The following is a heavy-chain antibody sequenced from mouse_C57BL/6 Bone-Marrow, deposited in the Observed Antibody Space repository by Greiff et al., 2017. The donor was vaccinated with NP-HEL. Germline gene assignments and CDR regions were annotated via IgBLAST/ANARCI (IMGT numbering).Heavy chain of an antibody. V-gene: IGHV2-6*01. CDR2: IWGVGST. Sequence: VQRVESGPGLVAPSQSLSITCTVSGFSLTSYGVDWVRQSPGKGLEWLGVIWGVGSTNYNSALKSRQSISKDNSKSQVFLKMTSLQTDDTAMYYCASEFITTVVATGRDAMDYWGQGTSVTVSS. J-gene: IGHJ4*01. CDR3: ASEFITTVVATGRDAMDY. CDR1: GFSLTSYG. D-gene: IGHD1-1*01.